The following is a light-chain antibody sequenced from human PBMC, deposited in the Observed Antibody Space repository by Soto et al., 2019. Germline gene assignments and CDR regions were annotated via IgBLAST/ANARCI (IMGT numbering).Light chain of an antibody. CDR2: GAS. V-gene: IGKV1-9*01. J-gene: IGKJ4*01. CDR3: QQLTNYPLT. Sequence: DTQLTQSPSFLSASVGDRVTITCRTIQGINNALAWYQQRPGKPHKLLINGASNLQSGVPSRFSGSGSGTEFSLTISSLQPEDFADYYCQQLTNYPLTFGGGTKVDIK. CDR1: QGINNA.